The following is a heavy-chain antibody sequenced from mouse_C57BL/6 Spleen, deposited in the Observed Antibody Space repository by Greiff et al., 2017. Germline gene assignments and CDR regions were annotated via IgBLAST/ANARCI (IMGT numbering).Heavy chain of an antibody. Sequence: EVMLVEPGGGLVKPGGSLKLSCAASGFTFSSYAMSWVRQTPEQRLEWVATISDGGSYTYYPDNVKGRFTISRDNAKNNLYLQMSHLKSEDTAMDYCARDQGDYDGAWFAYWGQGTLVTVSA. CDR2: ISDGGSYT. D-gene: IGHD2-4*01. V-gene: IGHV5-4*01. CDR1: GFTFSSYA. J-gene: IGHJ3*01. CDR3: ARDQGDYDGAWFAY.